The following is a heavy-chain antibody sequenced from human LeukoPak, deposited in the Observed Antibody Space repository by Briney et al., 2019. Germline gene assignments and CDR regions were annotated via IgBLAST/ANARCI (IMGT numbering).Heavy chain of an antibody. J-gene: IGHJ1*01. Sequence: ASVEVSCKASGHTFTGYYMHWVRQAPGQGLEWMEWINPNSGGTNYAQKFQGRVTMTRDTSISTAYMELSRLRSDDTAVYYCARVYYDFWSGPLEYFQNRGQGALVTVSS. D-gene: IGHD3-3*01. V-gene: IGHV1-2*02. CDR1: GHTFTGYY. CDR3: ARVYYDFWSGPLEYFQN. CDR2: INPNSGGT.